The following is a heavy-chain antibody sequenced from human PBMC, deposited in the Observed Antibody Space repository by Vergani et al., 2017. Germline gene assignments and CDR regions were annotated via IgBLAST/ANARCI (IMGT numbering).Heavy chain of an antibody. CDR1: GGSISSYY. CDR3: ARWGLAARPFPTLD. Sequence: QMQLQESGPGLVKASETLSLTCTVSGGSISSYYWSWIRQPPGKGLEWIGYIYYSGSTNYNPSLKSRVTISVDTSKNQFSLKLSSVTAADTAVYYCARWGLAARPFPTLDWGQGTLVTVSS. CDR2: IYYSGST. D-gene: IGHD6-6*01. V-gene: IGHV4-59*01. J-gene: IGHJ4*02.